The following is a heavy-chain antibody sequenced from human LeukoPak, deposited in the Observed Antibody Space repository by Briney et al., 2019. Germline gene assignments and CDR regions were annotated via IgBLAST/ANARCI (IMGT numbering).Heavy chain of an antibody. J-gene: IGHJ4*02. V-gene: IGHV3-23*01. CDR2: ISGSGGGT. CDR1: GVTFSSYV. D-gene: IGHD4-17*01. CDR3: TTENHGDAFDY. Sequence: PGGSLRLSCEASGVTFSSYVMSWVRQAPGKGPEWVSGISGSGGGTYYADFVKGRFAISRDNSKNTLYLQMNSLKTEDTAVYYCTTENHGDAFDYWGQGTLVTVSS.